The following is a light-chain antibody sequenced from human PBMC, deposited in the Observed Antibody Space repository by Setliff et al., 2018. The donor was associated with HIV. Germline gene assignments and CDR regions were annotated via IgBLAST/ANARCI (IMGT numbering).Light chain of an antibody. Sequence: QSALAQPASVSGSPGQSITISCTGTSRDVGGGSNYVSWYQQHPGQAPKLIIFEVTTRFSGSRSGNTASLTISGLQAEDEADYYCNSFTSTTIYVFGTGTKVTVL. CDR2: EV. CDR1: SRDVGGGSNY. CDR3: NSFTSTTIYV. V-gene: IGLV2-14*03. J-gene: IGLJ1*01.